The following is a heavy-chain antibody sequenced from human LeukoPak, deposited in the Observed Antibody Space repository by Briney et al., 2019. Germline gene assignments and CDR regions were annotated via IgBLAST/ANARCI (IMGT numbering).Heavy chain of an antibody. Sequence: ASVKVSCKTSGYTFTTYGISWVRQAPGQGLEWMGWISAYNGNTNYVQNFQGRLIMTTDTSTSTAYLELRSLRSDDTAVYYCGRDGGTFPDFWGQGAWSPSPQ. D-gene: IGHD1-26*01. V-gene: IGHV1-18*01. J-gene: IGHJ4*02. CDR3: GRDGGTFPDF. CDR2: ISAYNGNT. CDR1: GYTFTTYG.